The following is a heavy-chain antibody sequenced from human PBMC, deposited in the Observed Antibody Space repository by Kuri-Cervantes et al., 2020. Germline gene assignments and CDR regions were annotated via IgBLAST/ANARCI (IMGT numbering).Heavy chain of an antibody. CDR2: IYYSGRT. CDR3: ARHGDTSGFFELVGSAIYFDY. Sequence: SETLSLTCTVSGGSIASGGYYWSWIRQPPGKGLEWIGWIYYSGRTYYNPSLKSPVTISVDTSENPFSLKLSSVTAADTAVYYCARHGDTSGFFELVGSAIYFDYWGQGTLVTVSS. V-gene: IGHV4-61*08. D-gene: IGHD2-2*02. J-gene: IGHJ4*02. CDR1: GGSIASGGYY.